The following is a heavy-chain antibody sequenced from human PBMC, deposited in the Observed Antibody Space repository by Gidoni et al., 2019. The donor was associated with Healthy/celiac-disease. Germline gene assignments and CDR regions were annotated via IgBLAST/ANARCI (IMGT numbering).Heavy chain of an antibody. J-gene: IGHJ5*02. Sequence: QITLKESGPTLVKPTQTLTLTCTFSGVSLSTSGVGVGWIRQPPGKALEWLALIYWNDDKRYSPSLKSRLTITKDTSKNQVVLTMTNMDPVDTATYYCAHSFLTAAGTSHWFDPWGQGTLVTVSS. CDR2: IYWNDDK. CDR1: GVSLSTSGVG. D-gene: IGHD6-13*01. CDR3: AHSFLTAAGTSHWFDP. V-gene: IGHV2-5*01.